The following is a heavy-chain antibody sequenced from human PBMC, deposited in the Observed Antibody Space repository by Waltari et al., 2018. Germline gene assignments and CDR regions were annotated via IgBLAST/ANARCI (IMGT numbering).Heavy chain of an antibody. J-gene: IGHJ4*02. D-gene: IGHD6-19*01. CDR3: ATPASATGIAVALR. V-gene: IGHV3-74*01. CDR2: FNGDGSTT. Sequence: EVQLVESGGGLVQPGGSLRLSCAASGFTFSNSWMDWVRQAPGKGLVWGSRFNGDGSTTNCADSVQGRFTISRDNAKKTVYLQMSSLRAEDTAVYYCATPASATGIAVALRWGQGTLVPVSS. CDR1: GFTFSNSW.